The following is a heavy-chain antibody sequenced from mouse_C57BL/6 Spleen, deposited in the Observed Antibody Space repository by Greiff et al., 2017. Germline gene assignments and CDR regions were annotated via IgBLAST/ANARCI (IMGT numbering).Heavy chain of an antibody. CDR2: IDPSDSYT. D-gene: IGHD1-1*01. J-gene: IGHJ2*01. CDR3: ARAYYGSSLYYFDY. V-gene: IGHV1-50*01. Sequence: VQLQQPGAELVKPGASVKLSCKASGYTFTSYWMQCVKQRPGQGLEWIGEIDPSDSYTNYNQKFKGKATLTVDTSSSTAYMQLSSLTSEDSAVYYCARAYYGSSLYYFDYWGQGTTLTVSS. CDR1: GYTFTSYW.